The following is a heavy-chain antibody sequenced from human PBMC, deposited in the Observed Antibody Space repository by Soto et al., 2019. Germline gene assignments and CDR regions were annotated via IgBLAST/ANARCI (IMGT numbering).Heavy chain of an antibody. V-gene: IGHV1-2*02. Sequence: ASVKVSCKASGYSFTVYHMHWVRQAPGQGLEWMGWINTDSGGTKYAQKFKGRVTMRRDTSINTAYMELSNLISDDTAVYYYAREIRSGYYKYWYFDLWGRGTLVTVSS. D-gene: IGHD3-3*01. CDR3: AREIRSGYYKYWYFDL. CDR1: GYSFTVYH. CDR2: INTDSGGT. J-gene: IGHJ2*01.